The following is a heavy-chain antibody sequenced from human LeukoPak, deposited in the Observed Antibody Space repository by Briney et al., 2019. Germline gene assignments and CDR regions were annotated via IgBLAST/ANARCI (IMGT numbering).Heavy chain of an antibody. CDR3: AREGAARPGFDY. J-gene: IGHJ4*02. CDR2: IYISGST. CDR1: GGSISTDH. V-gene: IGHV4-4*07. Sequence: KPSETLSLTCTVSGGSISTDHWNWIRQPAGKGLEWIGRIYISGSTNYNPSLKSRVIVSVDTSKNLLSLNLRSVTAADTAVYYCAREGAARPGFDYWGQGTLVTVSS. D-gene: IGHD6-6*01.